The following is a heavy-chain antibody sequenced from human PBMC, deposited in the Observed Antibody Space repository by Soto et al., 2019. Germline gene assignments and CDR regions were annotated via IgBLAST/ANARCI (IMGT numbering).Heavy chain of an antibody. CDR3: ARDTAMALPDA. Sequence: QVQLVLSGAEVMKPGASVKVSCKASGYTFTSYGISWVRQAPGQGLEWMGWISAHNGNTKYAQKLQGRVTMTTDTSTSTAYMEVRSLRSDDTAVYYCARDTAMALPDAWGQGTLVTVSS. D-gene: IGHD5-18*01. CDR1: GYTFTSYG. V-gene: IGHV1-18*01. J-gene: IGHJ4*02. CDR2: ISAHNGNT.